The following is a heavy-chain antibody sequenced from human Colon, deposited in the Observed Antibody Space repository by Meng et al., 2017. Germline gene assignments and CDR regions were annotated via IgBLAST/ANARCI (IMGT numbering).Heavy chain of an antibody. J-gene: IGHJ4*02. CDR2: ISYDGSNK. D-gene: IGHD1-1*01. Sequence: GGSLRLSCAASGFTFSSYAMHWVRQAPGKGLEWVAVISYDGSNKYNADSVKGRFTISRDKSKNTLYLQMNSLRAEDTAVYYCARDPLEKHQRGYFDYWGQGTLVTVSS. CDR3: ARDPLEKHQRGYFDY. CDR1: GFTFSSYA. V-gene: IGHV3-30*01.